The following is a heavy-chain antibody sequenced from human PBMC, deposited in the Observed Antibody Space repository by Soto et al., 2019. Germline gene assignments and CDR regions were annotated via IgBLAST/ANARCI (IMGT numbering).Heavy chain of an antibody. J-gene: IGHJ4*02. Sequence: QVQLQESGPGLVKPSQTLSLTCTVSGGSISHGDYYSSWIRQPPGKGLEWVGYIYYTGTTYFNPSLKSRLTISIDTSKSQFSLNLSSVTAADTAVYFCARVTGDYDFDYWGQGTLVTVSS. CDR1: GGSISHGDYY. D-gene: IGHD4-17*01. CDR2: IYYTGTT. V-gene: IGHV4-30-4*01. CDR3: ARVTGDYDFDY.